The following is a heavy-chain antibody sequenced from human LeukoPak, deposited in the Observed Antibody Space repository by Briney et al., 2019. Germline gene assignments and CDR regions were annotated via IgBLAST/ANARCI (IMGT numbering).Heavy chain of an antibody. CDR1: GFTLSSYG. D-gene: IGHD3-3*01. J-gene: IGHJ4*02. V-gene: IGHV3-33*06. Sequence: PGRSLRLSCAASGFTLSSYGMHWVRQAPGKGLEWVAVIWYDGSNKYYADSVKGRFTISRDNSKNTLYLQMNSLRAEDTAVYYCAKDVEDFWSGYLDYWGQGTLVTVSS. CDR2: IWYDGSNK. CDR3: AKDVEDFWSGYLDY.